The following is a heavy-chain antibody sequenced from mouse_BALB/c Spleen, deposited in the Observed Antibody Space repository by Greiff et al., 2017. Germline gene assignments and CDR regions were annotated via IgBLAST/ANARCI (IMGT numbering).Heavy chain of an antibody. CDR3: TKENYGYLYYFDY. J-gene: IGHJ2*01. V-gene: IGHV1-7*01. D-gene: IGHD1-2*01. CDR2: INPSTGYT. CDR1: GYTFTSYW. Sequence: QVQLQQSGAELAKPGASVKMSCKASGYTFTSYWMHWVKQRPGQGLEWIGYINPSTGYTEYNQKFKSKATLTVDTSSSTAYMQLSSLTSEDSAVYYCTKENYGYLYYFDYWGQGTTLTVSS.